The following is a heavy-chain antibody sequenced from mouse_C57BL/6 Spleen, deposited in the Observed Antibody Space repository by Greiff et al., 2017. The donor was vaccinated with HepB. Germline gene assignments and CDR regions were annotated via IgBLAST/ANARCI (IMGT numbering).Heavy chain of an antibody. Sequence: VQLKESGAELVKPGASVKLSCTASGFNIKDYYMHWVKQRTEQGLEWIGRIDPEDGETKYAPKFQGKATITADTSSNTAYLQLSSLTSEDTAVYYCAHYYYGSSYDWYFDVWGTGTTVTVSS. D-gene: IGHD1-1*01. CDR2: IDPEDGET. V-gene: IGHV14-2*01. CDR3: AHYYYGSSYDWYFDV. J-gene: IGHJ1*03. CDR1: GFNIKDYY.